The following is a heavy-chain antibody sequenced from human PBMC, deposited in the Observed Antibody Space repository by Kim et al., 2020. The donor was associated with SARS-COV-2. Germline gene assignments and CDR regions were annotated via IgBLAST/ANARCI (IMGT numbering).Heavy chain of an antibody. V-gene: IGHV3-7*01. J-gene: IGHJ4*02. Sequence: GGSLRLSCAASGFTFSSYWMSWVRQAPGKGLEWVANIKQDGSVIHYVDSVRGRFTVSRDNAKNSLYLQMSSLRAEDSAVYYCARAVLYSSTWHCDYWGQGTLVTVSS. CDR3: ARAVLYSSTWHCDY. CDR2: IKQDGSVI. D-gene: IGHD6-13*01. CDR1: GFTFSSYW.